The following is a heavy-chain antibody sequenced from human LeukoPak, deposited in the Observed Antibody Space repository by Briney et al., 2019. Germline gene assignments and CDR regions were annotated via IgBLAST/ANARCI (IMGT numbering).Heavy chain of an antibody. CDR3: ARLKAVGGSGSYYFDY. J-gene: IGHJ4*02. Sequence: GSLRLSCAASGFTFSSYAMSWVRQPPGKGLEWIGEIYHSGSTNYNPSLRSRVTISVDNSKNQFSLNLSSVTAADTAVYYCARLKAVGGSGSYYFDYWGQGTLVTVSS. CDR1: GFTFSSYAM. CDR2: IYHSGST. V-gene: IGHV4-4*02. D-gene: IGHD3-10*01.